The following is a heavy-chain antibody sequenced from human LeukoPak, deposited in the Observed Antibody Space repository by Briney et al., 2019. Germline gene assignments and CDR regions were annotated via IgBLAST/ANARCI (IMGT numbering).Heavy chain of an antibody. D-gene: IGHD5-18*01. CDR3: AREGEDTAMVEDY. Sequence: SETLSLTCTVSGGSISSSSYYWGWIRQPPGKGLEWIGSIYYSGSTYYNPSLKSRVTISVDTSKTQFSLKLSSVTAADTAVYYCAREGEDTAMVEDYWGQGTLVTVSS. V-gene: IGHV4-39*07. J-gene: IGHJ4*02. CDR1: GGSISSSSYY. CDR2: IYYSGST.